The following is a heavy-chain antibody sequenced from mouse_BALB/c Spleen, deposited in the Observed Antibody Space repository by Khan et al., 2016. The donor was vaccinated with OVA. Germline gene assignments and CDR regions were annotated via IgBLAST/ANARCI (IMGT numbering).Heavy chain of an antibody. J-gene: IGHJ3*01. Sequence: VQLQPSGAELVRPGALVKLSCKASGFNIKDYYMHWVKQRPEQGLEWIGWLDPENGETVYDPKFQDKASITADTSSNTAYLQFSSLTSEDTAVYYCARSGYFAWFAYWGQGTLVTVSA. CDR1: GFNIKDYY. V-gene: IGHV14-1*02. CDR3: ARSGYFAWFAY. CDR2: LDPENGET.